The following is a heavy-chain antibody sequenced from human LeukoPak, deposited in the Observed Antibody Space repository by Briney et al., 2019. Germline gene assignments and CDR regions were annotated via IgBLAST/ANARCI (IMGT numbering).Heavy chain of an antibody. V-gene: IGHV3-7*01. CDR2: IKQDGSEK. CDR1: GFTFSSYG. J-gene: IGHJ3*02. D-gene: IGHD3-22*01. CDR3: ARRIFYDSSGSHGDAFDI. Sequence: GGSLRLSCAASGFTFSSYGMHWVRQAPGKGLEWVANIKQDGSEKYYVDSVKGRFTISRDNAKNSLYLQMNSLRAEDTAVYYCARRIFYDSSGSHGDAFDIWGQGTMVTVSS.